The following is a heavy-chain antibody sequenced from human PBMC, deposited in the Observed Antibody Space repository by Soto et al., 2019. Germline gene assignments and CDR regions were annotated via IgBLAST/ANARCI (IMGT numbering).Heavy chain of an antibody. Sequence: PGGSLRLSCAGSGFTFSRHTMNWVRRAPGKGTEWLSSVSSSSSTTFYADSAKGRFTISRDNAKNSLELQMNSLRSEATALYFCAPRLADAVVSPRYLCWGHGPLVTVSS. CDR2: VSSSSSTT. CDR1: GFTFSRHT. D-gene: IGHD2-2*01. CDR3: APRLADAVVSPRYLC. V-gene: IGHV3-48*01. J-gene: IGHJ4*01.